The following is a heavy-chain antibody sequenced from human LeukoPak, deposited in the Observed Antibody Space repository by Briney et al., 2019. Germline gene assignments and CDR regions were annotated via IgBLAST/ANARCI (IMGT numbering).Heavy chain of an antibody. Sequence: GASVKVSCKASGYTFTSYGISWVRQAPGQGLEWMGWISAYNGNTNYAQKFQGRVTMTRDTSISTAYMELSRLRSDDTAVYYCARGGVGSSSVDYWGQGTLVTVSS. V-gene: IGHV1-18*01. CDR1: GYTFTSYG. CDR3: ARGGVGSSSVDY. J-gene: IGHJ4*02. D-gene: IGHD6-13*01. CDR2: ISAYNGNT.